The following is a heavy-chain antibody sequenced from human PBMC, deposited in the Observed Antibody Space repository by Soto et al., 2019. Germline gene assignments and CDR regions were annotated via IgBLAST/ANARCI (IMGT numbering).Heavy chain of an antibody. J-gene: IGHJ6*02. Sequence: GASVKVCCKTSGYTFSRYGISWVRQAPGQGLEWMGWISGYNGDTNYAQKVQGRVTMTIDTSTYTAYMELRSLTSDDTAIYYCAKNGQPPYYYYGMDVWG. CDR1: GYTFSRYG. D-gene: IGHD2-8*01. CDR2: ISGYNGDT. V-gene: IGHV1-18*01. CDR3: AKNGQPPYYYYGMDV.